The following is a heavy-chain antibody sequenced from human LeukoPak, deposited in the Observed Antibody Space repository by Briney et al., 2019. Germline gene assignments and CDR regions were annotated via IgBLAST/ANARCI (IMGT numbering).Heavy chain of an antibody. J-gene: IGHJ4*02. Sequence: SVKVSCKASGYTFTSNYIHWVRQAPGQGLEWMGGIIPIFGTANYAQKFQGRVTITADESTSTAYMELSSLRSEDTAVYYCARVPYSSSWFNFFDYWGQGTLVTVSS. CDR2: IIPIFGTA. D-gene: IGHD6-13*01. V-gene: IGHV1-69*13. CDR1: GYTFTSNY. CDR3: ARVPYSSSWFNFFDY.